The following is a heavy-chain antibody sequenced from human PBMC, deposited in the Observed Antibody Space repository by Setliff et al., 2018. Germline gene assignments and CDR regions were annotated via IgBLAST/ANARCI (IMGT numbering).Heavy chain of an antibody. CDR1: GLTLINNG. J-gene: IGHJ4*02. V-gene: IGHV3-33*03. CDR3: ATAYASGSFVF. CDR2: IWHDGTNK. D-gene: IGHD3-10*01. Sequence: GGSLRLSCAASGLTLINNGFHWVRQAPGKGLEWVAIIWHDGTNKYYVDSLKGRVTVSRDNTKNSLYLQMNSLRAEDTAFYYCATAYASGSFVFWGQGTLVTVSS.